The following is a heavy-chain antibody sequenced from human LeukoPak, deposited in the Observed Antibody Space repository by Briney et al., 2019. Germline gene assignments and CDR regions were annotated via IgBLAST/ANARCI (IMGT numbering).Heavy chain of an antibody. Sequence: ASVKVSCKASGYTLTGYYMHWVRQAPGQGLEWMGWINPNSGGTNYAQKFQGRVTMTRDTSISTAYLELSRPTSDDTAVYYCARDLGGSYFCNYWGQGTLVTISS. CDR1: GYTLTGYY. V-gene: IGHV1-2*02. J-gene: IGHJ4*02. D-gene: IGHD1-26*01. CDR3: ARDLGGSYFCNY. CDR2: INPNSGGT.